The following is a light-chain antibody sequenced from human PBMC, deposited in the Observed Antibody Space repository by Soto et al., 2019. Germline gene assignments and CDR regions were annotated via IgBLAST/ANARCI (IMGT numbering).Light chain of an antibody. CDR3: SSYTSNNFVI. CDR2: DVS. V-gene: IGLV2-14*03. CDR1: SSDIGDYNY. J-gene: IGLJ2*01. Sequence: QSALTQPASVSGSPGQSITISCTGSSSDIGDYNYVSWYKQHPGKAPKLMIYDVSNRPSGVSNRFSGSKSGNTASLTISGLQAEDEADYYCSSYTSNNFVIFCGVTKLTVL.